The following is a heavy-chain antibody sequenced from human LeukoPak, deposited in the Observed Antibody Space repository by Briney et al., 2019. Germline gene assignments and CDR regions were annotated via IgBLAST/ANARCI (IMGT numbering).Heavy chain of an antibody. D-gene: IGHD6-13*01. J-gene: IGHJ4*02. V-gene: IGHV3-33*06. CDR3: AKGGHTSSWYTDY. Sequence: GRSLRLSCAASGFTFSNYGMHWVRQAPGKGLEWVALIWYDGSNKYYADSVQGRFIISRDNSKNTVFLQMNSLNAEDTAVYYCAKGGHTSSWYTDYWGQGTLVTVSS. CDR1: GFTFSNYG. CDR2: IWYDGSNK.